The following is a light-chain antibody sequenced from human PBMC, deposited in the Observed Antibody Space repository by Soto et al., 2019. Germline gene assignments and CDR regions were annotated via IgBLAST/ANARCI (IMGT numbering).Light chain of an antibody. CDR3: QQYNNWRT. V-gene: IGKV3-15*01. CDR1: QSVSSN. Sequence: IVMGYSPAARSLSRGEGATLVGRASQSVSSNLAWYQQKPGQAPRLLIYGASTRVTGIPARFSGSGSGTEFTLTISSLQSEEFAVYFCQQYNNWRTFGQGTKVDI. CDR2: GAS. J-gene: IGKJ1*01.